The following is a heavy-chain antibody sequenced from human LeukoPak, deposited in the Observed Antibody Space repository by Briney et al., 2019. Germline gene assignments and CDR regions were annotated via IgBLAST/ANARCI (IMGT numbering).Heavy chain of an antibody. V-gene: IGHV3-20*04. J-gene: IGHJ4*02. CDR1: GFTFEDFG. Sequence: LTGGSLRLSCAASGFTFEDFGMSWVRQAPGKGLEWVSGINWNGDTLDYVDSVKGRFTISRDNANKSLYLQLNSLRAEDTALYYCAKRGAEVGATVAPGDYWGQGTLVTVSS. D-gene: IGHD1-26*01. CDR3: AKRGAEVGATVAPGDY. CDR2: INWNGDTL.